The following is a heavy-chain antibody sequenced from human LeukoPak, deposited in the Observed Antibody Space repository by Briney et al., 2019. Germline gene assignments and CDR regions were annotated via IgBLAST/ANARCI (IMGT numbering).Heavy chain of an antibody. CDR1: GGTFSSYA. D-gene: IGHD3-9*01. J-gene: IGHJ4*02. CDR3: ARAKTRYYDILPVNPSSFDY. Sequence: GASVKVSCKASGGTFSSYAISWVRQAPGQGLEWMGGIIPIFGTANYAQKFQGRVTITADESTSTAYMELSSLRSEDTAVYYCARAKTRYYDILPVNPSSFDYGGKEPLVTVSS. CDR2: IIPIFGTA. V-gene: IGHV1-69*13.